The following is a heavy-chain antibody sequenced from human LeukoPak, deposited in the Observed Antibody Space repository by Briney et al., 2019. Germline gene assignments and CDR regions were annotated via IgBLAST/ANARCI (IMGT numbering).Heavy chain of an antibody. CDR2: ISGAGGST. Sequence: GGSLRLSCAASGFTFSSFAMSWVRQAPGEGLESVSLISGAGGSTYYADSVKGRFTISRDNAKNSLYLQMNSLRAEDTAVYYCARERRNNFGYYFDYWGQGTLVTVSS. CDR3: ARERRNNFGYYFDY. D-gene: IGHD1/OR15-1a*01. V-gene: IGHV3-23*01. CDR1: GFTFSSFA. J-gene: IGHJ4*02.